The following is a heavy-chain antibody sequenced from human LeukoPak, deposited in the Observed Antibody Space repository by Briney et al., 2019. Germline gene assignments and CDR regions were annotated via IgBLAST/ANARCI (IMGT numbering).Heavy chain of an antibody. D-gene: IGHD3-10*01. CDR3: ARHRTNNYGSGTPFDN. CDR1: GGSFSGYY. Sequence: PSETLSLTCAVYGGSFSGYYWSWIRQPPGKGLEWIGEINHSGSTNYNPSLKSRLSTSVDTSRNQFSLKLTSVSVADTAVYYCARHRTNNYGSGTPFDNWGQGTLVTVSA. CDR2: INHSGST. J-gene: IGHJ4*02. V-gene: IGHV4-34*01.